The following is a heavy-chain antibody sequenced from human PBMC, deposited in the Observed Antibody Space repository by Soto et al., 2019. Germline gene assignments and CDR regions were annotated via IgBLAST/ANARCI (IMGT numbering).Heavy chain of an antibody. V-gene: IGHV3-11*01. Sequence: GGSLRLSCGASGFTFSDYYMSWIRQSPGKGLEWVSYISSSGDIIYYADSVKGRFTISRDNAKNSLYLQLNSLRAEDTAVYYCARDLGYYASDGYFDYWGQGTVVTVSS. CDR2: ISSSGDII. CDR1: GFTFSDYY. D-gene: IGHD3-22*01. CDR3: ARDLGYYASDGYFDY. J-gene: IGHJ4*02.